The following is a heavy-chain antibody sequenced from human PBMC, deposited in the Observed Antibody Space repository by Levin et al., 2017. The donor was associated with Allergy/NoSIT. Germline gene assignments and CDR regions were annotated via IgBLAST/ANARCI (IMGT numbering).Heavy chain of an antibody. CDR3: ARDSYYDPLGRYYGMDV. CDR2: INHSGST. V-gene: IGHV4-34*01. J-gene: IGHJ6*02. Sequence: PSETLSLTCAVYGGSFSGYYWSWIRQPPGKGLEWIGEINHSGSTNYNPSLKSRVTISVDTSKNQFSLKLSSVTAADTAVYYCARDSYYDPLGRYYGMDVWGQGTTVTVSS. D-gene: IGHD3-22*01. CDR1: GGSFSGYY.